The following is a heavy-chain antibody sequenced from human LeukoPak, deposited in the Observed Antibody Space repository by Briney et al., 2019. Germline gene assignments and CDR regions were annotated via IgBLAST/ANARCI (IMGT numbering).Heavy chain of an antibody. CDR1: VYTFTSYD. J-gene: IGHJ6*02. V-gene: IGHV1-8*01. Sequence: ASVKLSCTTSVYTFTSYDFNWVRQATGPGLEGMGWMSPNSGNTSYAQKFQGRVTMTRNTSISTAYLELSSLTSEDTAVYYCARGFSTGFFYYAMDVWGQGSTVTVSS. D-gene: IGHD3-9*01. CDR3: ARGFSTGFFYYAMDV. CDR2: MSPNSGNT.